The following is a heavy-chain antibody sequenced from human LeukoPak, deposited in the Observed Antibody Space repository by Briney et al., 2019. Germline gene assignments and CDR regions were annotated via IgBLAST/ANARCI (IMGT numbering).Heavy chain of an antibody. CDR1: GYTFTNYF. Sequence: ASVKVSRKASGYTFTNYFIHWVRQAPGQGLEWMGWISAYNGNTNYAQKLQGRVTMTTDTSTSTAYMELRSLRSDDTAVYYCARDNRDGYNPAWGQGTLVTVSS. D-gene: IGHD5-24*01. V-gene: IGHV1-18*04. CDR3: ARDNRDGYNPA. J-gene: IGHJ5*02. CDR2: ISAYNGNT.